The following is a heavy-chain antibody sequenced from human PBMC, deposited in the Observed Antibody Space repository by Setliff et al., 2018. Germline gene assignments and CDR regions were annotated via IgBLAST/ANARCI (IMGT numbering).Heavy chain of an antibody. Sequence: TLSLTCTVSGGSITSDYWSWIRQPPGKGLEWIGEIYHSGSINYNPSLKSRVTISIHMSWNQFSLRLSSLTAADTAVYYCARGAPQRSSFDSRYMDVWDKGATVTVSS. D-gene: IGHD1-1*01. CDR3: ARGAPQRSSFDSRYMDV. J-gene: IGHJ6*03. V-gene: IGHV4-59*12. CDR1: GGSITSDY. CDR2: IYHSGSI.